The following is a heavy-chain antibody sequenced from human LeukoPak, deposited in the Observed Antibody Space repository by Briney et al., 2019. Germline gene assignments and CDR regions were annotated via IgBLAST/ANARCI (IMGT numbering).Heavy chain of an antibody. CDR3: ARGSSGYDWQWFDP. CDR1: GGSISSGGYY. J-gene: IGHJ5*02. V-gene: IGHV4-31*03. D-gene: IGHD5-12*01. CDR2: IYYSGST. Sequence: SQTLSLTCTVSGGSISSGGYYWSWIRQHPGKGLEWIGYIYYSGSTYYNPSLKSRVTISVGTSKNQFSLKLSSVTAADTAVYYCARGSSGYDWQWFDPWGQGTLVTVSS.